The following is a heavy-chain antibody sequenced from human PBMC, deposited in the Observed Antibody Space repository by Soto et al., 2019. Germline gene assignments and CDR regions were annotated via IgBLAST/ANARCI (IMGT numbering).Heavy chain of an antibody. Sequence: EVQLVESGGDLVQPGGSLRLSCAASGFTFSNFWMSWVRQTPGRGLEWVANMNQDGSEKYYLDSVRGRFTISRDNAKNSLSLQINSLRAEDTAVYYCAKDASGWSVTWGQGPPVIVSS. V-gene: IGHV3-7*04. CDR1: GFTFSNFW. D-gene: IGHD6-19*01. J-gene: IGHJ5*02. CDR2: MNQDGSEK. CDR3: AKDASGWSVT.